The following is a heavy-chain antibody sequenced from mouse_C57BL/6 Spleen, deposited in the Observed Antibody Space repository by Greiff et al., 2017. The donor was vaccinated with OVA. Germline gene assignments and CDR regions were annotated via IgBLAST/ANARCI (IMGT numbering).Heavy chain of an antibody. CDR3: ARSGDGSRGGY. V-gene: IGHV1-42*01. Sequence: VQLQQSGPELVKPGASVKISCKASGYSFTGYYMNWVKQSPEQSLEWIGEINPSTGGTTYNQKFKAKATLTVDKSSSTAYMQLKSLTSEDSAVYYCARSGDGSRGGYWGQGTTLTVSS. CDR2: INPSTGGT. CDR1: GYSFTGYY. J-gene: IGHJ2*01. D-gene: IGHD1-1*01.